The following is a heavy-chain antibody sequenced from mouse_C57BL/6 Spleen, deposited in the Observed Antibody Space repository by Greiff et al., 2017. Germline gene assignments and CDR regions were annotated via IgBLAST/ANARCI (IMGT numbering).Heavy chain of an antibody. J-gene: IGHJ2*01. Sequence: EVQGVESGGDLVKPGGSLKLSCAASGFTFSSYGMSWVRQTPDKRLEWVATISSGGSYTYYPDSVKGRFTISRDNAKNTLYLQMSSLKSEDTAMYYCARGRGNYLDYWGQGTTLTVSS. CDR1: GFTFSSYG. V-gene: IGHV5-6*01. CDR2: ISSGGSYT. CDR3: ARGRGNYLDY.